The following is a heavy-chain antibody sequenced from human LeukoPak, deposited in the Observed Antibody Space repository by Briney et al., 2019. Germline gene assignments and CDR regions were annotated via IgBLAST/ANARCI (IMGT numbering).Heavy chain of an antibody. CDR3: ARRYYDTSRYYSLDY. CDR2: FSESGGST. Sequence: WGSLRLSCAASGFTFSNYAMSWVRQAPGKGLEWVSIFSESGGSTNYADSVKGRFTISRGNSKNTLFLQMNSLRAEDTAVYYCARRYYDTSRYYSLDYWGQGTLVTLSS. D-gene: IGHD3-22*01. V-gene: IGHV3-23*01. J-gene: IGHJ4*02. CDR1: GFTFSNYA.